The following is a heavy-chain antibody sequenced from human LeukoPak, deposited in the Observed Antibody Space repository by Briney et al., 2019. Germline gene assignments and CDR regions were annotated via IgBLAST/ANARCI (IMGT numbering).Heavy chain of an antibody. Sequence: GGSLRLSCAASGFTVSSNYINWVRQAPGKGLEWVSSISSSSSYIYYADSVKGRFTISRDNAKNSLYLQMNSLRAEDTAVYYCARDGGSGSYYRVTDYYYMDVWGKGTTVTVSS. J-gene: IGHJ6*03. V-gene: IGHV3-21*01. CDR3: ARDGGSGSYYRVTDYYYMDV. CDR2: ISSSSSYI. CDR1: GFTVSSNY. D-gene: IGHD3-10*01.